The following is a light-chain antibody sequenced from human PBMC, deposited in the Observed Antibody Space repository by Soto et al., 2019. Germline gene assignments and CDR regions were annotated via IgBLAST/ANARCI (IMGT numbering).Light chain of an antibody. Sequence: QPVLTKSPSASASLGASVKLTCTLSSGHSSYAIAWHQQQPEKGPRYLMKVNSDGSHSKGDGIPDRFSGSSSGAERYLTISSLQSEDEADYYCQTWGTGIHVFGTGTKLTVL. CDR2: VNSDGSH. V-gene: IGLV4-69*01. J-gene: IGLJ1*01. CDR3: QTWGTGIHV. CDR1: SGHSSYA.